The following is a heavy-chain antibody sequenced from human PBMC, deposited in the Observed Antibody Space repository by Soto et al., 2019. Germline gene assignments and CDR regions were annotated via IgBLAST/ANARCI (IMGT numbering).Heavy chain of an antibody. CDR1: GFTFSSYG. D-gene: IGHD6-19*01. J-gene: IGHJ6*02. CDR2: IWYDGSNK. V-gene: IGHV3-33*01. Sequence: GGSLRLSCAASGFTFSSYGMHWVRQAPGKGLEWVAVIWYDGSNKYYADSVKGRFTISRDNSKNTLYLQMNSLRAEDTAVYYCARDRYSSGWSAHNYYYYGMDVWGQGTTVTVSS. CDR3: ARDRYSSGWSAHNYYYYGMDV.